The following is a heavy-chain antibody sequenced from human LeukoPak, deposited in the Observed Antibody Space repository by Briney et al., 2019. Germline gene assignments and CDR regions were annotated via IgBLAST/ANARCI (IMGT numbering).Heavy chain of an antibody. CDR2: FYTSGST. Sequence: SQTLSLTCTVSGGSISSGSYYWSWIRQPAGKGLEWIGRFYTSGSTNYNPSLKSRVTISVDTSKNQFSLKLSSVTAADTAVYYCARARGYSSPGGDYWGQGTLVTVSS. V-gene: IGHV4-61*02. CDR3: ARARGYSSPGGDY. J-gene: IGHJ4*02. D-gene: IGHD6-13*01. CDR1: GGSISSGSYY.